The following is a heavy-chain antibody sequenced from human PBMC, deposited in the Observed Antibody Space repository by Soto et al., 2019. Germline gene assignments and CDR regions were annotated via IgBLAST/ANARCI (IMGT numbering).Heavy chain of an antibody. V-gene: IGHV3-48*02. J-gene: IGHJ6*02. CDR3: ARASRPFDI. D-gene: IGHD3-16*01. CDR2: ISSGSSTI. Sequence: EVQLVESGGSFVQPGGALGISFCASGFPFNNYCHNRGRPAPGKGLGWISYISSGSSTIYYADSVKGRFTISRDNAKNSLSLQMNSLRDEDTAVYYCARASRPFDIWGQGTTVTVSS. CDR1: GFPFNNYC.